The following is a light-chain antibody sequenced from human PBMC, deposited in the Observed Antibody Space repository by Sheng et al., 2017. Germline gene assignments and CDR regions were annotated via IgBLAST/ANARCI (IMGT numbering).Light chain of an antibody. Sequence: EIVLTQSPATLSLSPGERATLSCRASQSVSSYLAWYQQKPGQAPRLLIYDASNRATGIPDRFSASGSGTEFSLTISSLQPEDFATYYCQQSYTTPYTFGRGTSLET. CDR2: DAS. J-gene: IGKJ2*01. CDR1: QSVSSY. V-gene: IGKV3-11*01. CDR3: QQSYTTPYT.